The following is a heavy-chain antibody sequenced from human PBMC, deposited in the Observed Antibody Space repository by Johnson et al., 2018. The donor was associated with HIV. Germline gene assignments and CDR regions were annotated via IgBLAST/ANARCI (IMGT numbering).Heavy chain of an antibody. CDR1: GFTFSSNY. Sequence: VQLVESGGGLVQPGGSLRLSCAASGFTFSSNYMSWVRQAPGKGLAWVSVLYSVGSTFYAHSVKGRFTISRDNSKNTLYLQMNSLRAEDTAVYYCAREATYYDYVWGSYAFDIWGQGTMVTVSS. CDR3: AREATYYDYVWGSYAFDI. D-gene: IGHD3-16*01. CDR2: LYSVGST. J-gene: IGHJ3*02. V-gene: IGHV3-66*01.